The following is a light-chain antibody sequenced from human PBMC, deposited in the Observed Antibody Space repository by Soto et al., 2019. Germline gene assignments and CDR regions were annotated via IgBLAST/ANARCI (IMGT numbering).Light chain of an antibody. Sequence: ETVLTQSPGTLSLSPGDRATLSCRASQSVSSSYLAWYQQKPGQAPRLLIYDASRRATGIPDRFSGSGSGTDFTITISRLEPEDFAVYYCQQYGSTPRTFGQGTKVEIK. CDR2: DAS. V-gene: IGKV3-20*01. J-gene: IGKJ1*01. CDR3: QQYGSTPRT. CDR1: QSVSSSY.